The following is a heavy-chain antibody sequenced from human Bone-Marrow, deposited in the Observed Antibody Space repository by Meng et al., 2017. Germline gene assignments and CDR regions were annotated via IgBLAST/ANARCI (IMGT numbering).Heavy chain of an antibody. J-gene: IGHJ2*01. V-gene: IGHV1-69*01. CDR2: IIPIFGTA. Sequence: GQLVHDVAEVKKSGSSVKAACKASGGTFSSDDISWVRQAPGQGLEWMGGIIPIFGTANYAQKFQGRVTITADESTSTAYMELSSLRSEDTAVYYCARGVKGFGELLGWYFDLWGRGTLVTVSS. CDR3: ARGVKGFGELLGWYFDL. CDR1: GGTFSSDD. D-gene: IGHD3-10*01.